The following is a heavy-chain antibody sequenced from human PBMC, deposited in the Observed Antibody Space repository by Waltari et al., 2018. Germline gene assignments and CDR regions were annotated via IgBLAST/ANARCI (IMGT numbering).Heavy chain of an antibody. D-gene: IGHD3-9*01. CDR2: SSAYNGNT. CDR1: GYTFTSYG. Sequence: QVQLVQSGAEVKKPGASVKVSCKASGYTFTSYGISWVRQAPGQGLEWMGWSSAYNGNTNYAQKLQGRVTMTTDTSTSTAYMELRSLRSDDTAVYYCARHLLSADILTGNDYWGQGTLVTVSS. V-gene: IGHV1-18*01. J-gene: IGHJ4*02. CDR3: ARHLLSADILTGNDY.